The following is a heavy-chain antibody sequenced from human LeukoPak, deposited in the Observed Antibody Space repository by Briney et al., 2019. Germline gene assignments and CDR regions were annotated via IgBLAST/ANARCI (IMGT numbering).Heavy chain of an antibody. J-gene: IGHJ4*02. Sequence: GESLKISCKVSGYSFTSYWIAWVRQMPGKGLEWMGIIYPDDADTTYSPSFEGQVTFSVDRFVSTAYLHWSSLKASDTAMYYCARQGELGVAGYDYGGQGTRVTVSS. CDR3: ARQGELGVAGYDY. CDR1: GYSFTSYW. D-gene: IGHD6-19*01. CDR2: IYPDDADT. V-gene: IGHV5-51*01.